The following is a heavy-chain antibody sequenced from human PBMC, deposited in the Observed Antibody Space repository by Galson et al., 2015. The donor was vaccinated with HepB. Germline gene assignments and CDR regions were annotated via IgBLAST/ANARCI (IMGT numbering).Heavy chain of an antibody. CDR3: ANLGTVYYYDSSGYHGTREGGY. D-gene: IGHD3-22*01. CDR1: GFTFSSYA. J-gene: IGHJ4*02. V-gene: IGHV3-23*01. CDR2: ISGSGGST. Sequence: SLRLSCAASGFTFSSYAMSWVRQAPGKGLEWVSAISGSGGSTYYADSVKGRFTISRDNSKNTLYLQMNSLRAEDTAVYYCANLGTVYYYDSSGYHGTREGGYWGQGTLVTVSS.